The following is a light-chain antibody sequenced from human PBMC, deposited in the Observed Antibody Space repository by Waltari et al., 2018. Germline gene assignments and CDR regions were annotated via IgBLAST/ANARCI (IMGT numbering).Light chain of an antibody. Sequence: QSVLTQPPSVSGAPGQRVTISCTGSSSNIGADYDVSWYQQLPGIAPKLLIYVNNNRPSGAPDRFPGSKSGTSASLAITGLQAEDEADYYCQSYDSSLRGVIFGGGTKLTVL. CDR2: VNN. CDR1: SSNIGADYD. V-gene: IGLV1-40*01. J-gene: IGLJ2*01. CDR3: QSYDSSLRGVI.